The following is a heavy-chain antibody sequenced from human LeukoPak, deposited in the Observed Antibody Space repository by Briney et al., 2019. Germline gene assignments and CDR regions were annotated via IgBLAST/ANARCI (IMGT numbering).Heavy chain of an antibody. CDR3: GRGDYGAYGYFQH. CDR2: IWYDGSNK. J-gene: IGHJ1*01. D-gene: IGHD4-17*01. Sequence: PGRSLRLSCAASGFTFSSYGMHWVRQAPGKGLEWVAVIWYDGSNKYYADSVKGRFTISRDNSKNTLYLQMNSLRAEDTAVYYCGRGDYGAYGYFQHWGQGTLVTVSS. V-gene: IGHV3-33*01. CDR1: GFTFSSYG.